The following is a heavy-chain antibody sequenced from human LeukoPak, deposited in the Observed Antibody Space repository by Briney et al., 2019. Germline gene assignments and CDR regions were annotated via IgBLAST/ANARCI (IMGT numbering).Heavy chain of an antibody. CDR2: IDSGGTR. CDR1: GFTVSTTY. CDR3: ARISR. J-gene: IGHJ4*02. V-gene: IGHV3-53*01. Sequence: GGSLRLSCAASGFTVSTTYIMWVRQAAGKGLQWVSVIDSGGTRNYTDSVKGRFTISRDNSKNMVYLQMNDLRVEDTAMYYCARISRWGQGTLVTVSS.